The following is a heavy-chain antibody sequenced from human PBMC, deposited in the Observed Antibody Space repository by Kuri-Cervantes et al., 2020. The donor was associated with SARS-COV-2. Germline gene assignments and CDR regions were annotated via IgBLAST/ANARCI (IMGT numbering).Heavy chain of an antibody. D-gene: IGHD5-24*01. Sequence: GSLRLSCAASGFTFSSYSMNWVRQAPGKGLEWVSSISSSSSYIYYADSVKGRFTISRDNAKNSLYLQMNSLRAEDTAVYYCARDLKESKGMDFDYWGQGTLVTVSS. V-gene: IGHV3-21*01. CDR1: GFTFSSYS. CDR2: ISSSSSYI. J-gene: IGHJ4*02. CDR3: ARDLKESKGMDFDY.